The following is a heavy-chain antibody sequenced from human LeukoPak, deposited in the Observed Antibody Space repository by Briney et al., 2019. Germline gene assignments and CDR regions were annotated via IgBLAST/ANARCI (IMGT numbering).Heavy chain of an antibody. J-gene: IGHJ6*03. Sequence: SETLSLTCTASGGSISSYYWSWIRQPAGKGLEWIGRIYTSGSTNYNPSLKSRVTMSVDTSKNQFSLKLSSVTAADTAVYYCARVEYYYGSGSPRHYYYYMDVWGKGTTVTVSS. D-gene: IGHD3-10*01. V-gene: IGHV4-4*07. CDR3: ARVEYYYGSGSPRHYYYYMDV. CDR2: IYTSGST. CDR1: GGSISSYY.